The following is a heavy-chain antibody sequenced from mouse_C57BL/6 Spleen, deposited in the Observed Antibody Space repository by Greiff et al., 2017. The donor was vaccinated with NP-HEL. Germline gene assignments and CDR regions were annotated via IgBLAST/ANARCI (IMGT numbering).Heavy chain of an antibody. CDR2: INPGSGGT. V-gene: IGHV1-54*01. CDR1: GYAFTNYL. D-gene: IGHD2-3*01. Sequence: QQSGAELVRPGTSVKVSCKASGYAFTNYLIEWVKQRPGQGLEWIGVINPGSGGTNYNEKFKGKATLTADKSSSTAYMQLSSLTSEDSAVYFCAFYDGYYEAWFAYWGQGTLVTVSA. J-gene: IGHJ3*01. CDR3: AFYDGYYEAWFAY.